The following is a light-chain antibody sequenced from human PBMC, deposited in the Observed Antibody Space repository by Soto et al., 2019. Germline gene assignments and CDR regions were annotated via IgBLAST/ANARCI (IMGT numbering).Light chain of an antibody. V-gene: IGLV2-14*01. CDR1: SSDVGGYNY. CDR2: EVS. Sequence: QSVLTQPASVSGSPGQSITISCTGTSSDVGGYNYVSWYQQHPGKAPKILIYEVSNRPSGVSNRFSASKSGNTASLTISGLQAEDEADYYCSSYTSSSTLIFGGVTNLTVL. J-gene: IGLJ2*01. CDR3: SSYTSSSTLI.